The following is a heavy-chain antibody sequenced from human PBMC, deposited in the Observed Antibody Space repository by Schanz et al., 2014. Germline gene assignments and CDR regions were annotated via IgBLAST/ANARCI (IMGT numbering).Heavy chain of an antibody. CDR2: INGDGSRT. CDR3: AKTLFAGGTQTFGN. V-gene: IGHV3-23*01. J-gene: IGHJ4*02. CDR1: GLIFSNYV. Sequence: EVQLLESGGGLVQPGGSLKLSCAASGLIFSNYVMSWVRQAPGKGLVWVSRINGDGSRTAYADSVKGRFTISRDNAKNTLYVEMNSLRVEDTAVYYCAKTLFAGGTQTFGNWGRGTLVTVSS. D-gene: IGHD2-8*02.